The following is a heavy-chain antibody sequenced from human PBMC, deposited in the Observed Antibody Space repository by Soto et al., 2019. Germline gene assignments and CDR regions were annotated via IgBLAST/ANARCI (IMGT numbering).Heavy chain of an antibody. CDR3: ARTIAAAGTSAFDI. J-gene: IGHJ3*02. V-gene: IGHV1-69*12. D-gene: IGHD6-13*01. CDR1: GGTFSSYA. CDR2: IIPIFGTA. Sequence: QVQLVQSGAEVKKPGSSVKVSCKASGGTFSSYAISWVRQAPGQGLEWMGGIIPIFGTANYAQKFQGRVTITADEXXSTAYMELSSLRSEDTAVYYCARTIAAAGTSAFDIWGQGTMVTVSS.